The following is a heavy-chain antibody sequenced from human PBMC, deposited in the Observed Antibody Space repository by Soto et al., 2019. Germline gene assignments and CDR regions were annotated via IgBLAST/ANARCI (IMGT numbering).Heavy chain of an antibody. CDR3: TMTTVTTWGY. J-gene: IGHJ4*02. CDR2: IRSKANSYAT. D-gene: IGHD4-17*01. Sequence: EVQLVESGGGLVQPGGSLKLSCAASGFTFSGSAMHWVRQASGKGLEWVGRIRSKANSYATAYAASVKGRFTISRDDSKNTAYLQMNSRKTEDTAVYYCTMTTVTTWGYWGQGTLVTVSS. CDR1: GFTFSGSA. V-gene: IGHV3-73*01.